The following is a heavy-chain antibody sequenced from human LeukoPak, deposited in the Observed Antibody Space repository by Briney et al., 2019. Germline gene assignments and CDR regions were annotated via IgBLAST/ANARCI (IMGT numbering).Heavy chain of an antibody. J-gene: IGHJ4*02. Sequence: PGGSLRPSCAASGFTLSTFGNHWVRQAPGKGLEWVASISSDGNHKYYVGSVEGRFTISRDNSRNTLYLQMNSLRTEDTAVYYCAKAGAYDSSGYYYYLDYWGQGTLVTVPS. D-gene: IGHD3-22*01. CDR1: GFTLSTFG. CDR3: AKAGAYDSSGYYYYLDY. CDR2: ISSDGNHK. V-gene: IGHV3-30*18.